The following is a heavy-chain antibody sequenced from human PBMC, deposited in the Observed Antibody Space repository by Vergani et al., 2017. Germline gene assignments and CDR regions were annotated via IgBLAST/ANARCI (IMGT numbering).Heavy chain of an antibody. V-gene: IGHV3-23*01. CDR1: GFTFSSYA. J-gene: IGHJ6*02. CDR2: ISGSGGNT. D-gene: IGHD2-2*01. CDR3: AKGVYCSSTSCYEGRGYYYGMGV. Sequence: EVQLLESGGGLVQPGGSPRLSCAASGFTFSSYAMSWVRQVPGKGLEWVSGISGSGGNTYYANSVKGRFTISRDNSKNTLYLQMNSLRADDTAVYYCAKGVYCSSTSCYEGRGYYYGMGVWGQGP.